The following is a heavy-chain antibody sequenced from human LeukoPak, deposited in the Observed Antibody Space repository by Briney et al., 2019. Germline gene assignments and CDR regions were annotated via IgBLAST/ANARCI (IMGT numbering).Heavy chain of an antibody. CDR3: ARALAFGY. D-gene: IGHD3-3*02. J-gene: IGHJ4*02. CDR1: GFTFSSYG. Sequence: GRSLRLSCAASGFTFSSYGMHWVRQAPGKGLEWVAVISYDGSNKYYADSVKGRFTISRDNSKNTLYLQMNSLRGEDTAVYYCARALAFGYWGQGTLVTVSS. V-gene: IGHV3-30*03. CDR2: ISYDGSNK.